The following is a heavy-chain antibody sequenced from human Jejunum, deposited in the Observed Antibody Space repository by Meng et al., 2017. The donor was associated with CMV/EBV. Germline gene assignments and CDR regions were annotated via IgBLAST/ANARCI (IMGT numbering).Heavy chain of an antibody. D-gene: IGHD6-13*01. CDR1: GYTFTSYY. CDR2: INPGGGST. V-gene: IGHV1-46*01. CDR3: AASSSSWYQNWFDP. Sequence: QVQLGQARVEVTQPGAAVKVSCKASGYTFTSYYMHWVRQAPVQGLEWMGIINPGGGSTSYAQKFQGRVTMTRDTSTSPAYLELRSLRSDDTAVYYCAASSSSWYQNWFDPWGQGTLVTVSS. J-gene: IGHJ5*02.